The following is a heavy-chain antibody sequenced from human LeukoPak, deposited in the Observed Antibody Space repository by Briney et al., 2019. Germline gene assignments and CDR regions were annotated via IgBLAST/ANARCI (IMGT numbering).Heavy chain of an antibody. CDR1: GFTFSSYS. CDR2: ISGSSVYI. Sequence: PGGSLRLSCAASGFTFSSYSMNWARQAPGKGLEWVSSISGSSVYIYYADSVQGRFTISRDNAKKSLFLQMNSLRAEDTAVYYCVRAMEMTTIGPGYWGQGTLVTVSS. CDR3: VRAMEMTTIGPGY. D-gene: IGHD5-24*01. V-gene: IGHV3-21*01. J-gene: IGHJ4*02.